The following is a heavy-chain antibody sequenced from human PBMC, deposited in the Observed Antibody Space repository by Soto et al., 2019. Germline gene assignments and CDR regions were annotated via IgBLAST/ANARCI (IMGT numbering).Heavy chain of an antibody. CDR2: IFYSGST. Sequence: PSETLSLTCTVSGDSISSNNWDWIRQPPGKGLEWIGYIFYSGSTNYNPSLTSRVTISLDKSKSQFSLKLNSVTAADSAVYFCARLECQASGAYRVDYWGHGALVTDPS. CDR1: GDSISSNN. CDR3: ARLECQASGAYRVDY. V-gene: IGHV4-59*08. J-gene: IGHJ4*01. D-gene: IGHD3-3*01.